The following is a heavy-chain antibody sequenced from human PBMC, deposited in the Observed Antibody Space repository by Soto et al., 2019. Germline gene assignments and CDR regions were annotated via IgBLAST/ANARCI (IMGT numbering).Heavy chain of an antibody. V-gene: IGHV1-46*01. Sequence: ASVKVSCKASGYNFTSHYMHWVRQAPGQGLESMGIIYPRGGTTIYAQKFQGRVKMARDTSTHTFYMELSSLRSEDTAMYYCARVGYSSTGTTFHYHGLDVWGQGTTVTVSS. D-gene: IGHD3-22*01. CDR3: ARVGYSSTGTTFHYHGLDV. CDR2: IYPRGGTT. CDR1: GYNFTSHY. J-gene: IGHJ6*02.